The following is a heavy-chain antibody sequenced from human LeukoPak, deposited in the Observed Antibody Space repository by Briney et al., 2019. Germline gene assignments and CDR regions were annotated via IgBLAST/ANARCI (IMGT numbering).Heavy chain of an antibody. CDR3: AREITMIVVVTSSSAFDI. D-gene: IGHD3-22*01. CDR2: INPNSGGT. J-gene: IGHJ3*02. Sequence: ASVKVSCKASGYTFTGYYMHWVRQAPGQGLEWMGWINPNSGGTNYAQKFQGRVTMTRDTSIGTAYMELSRLRSDDTAVYYCAREITMIVVVTSSSAFDIWGQGTMVTVSS. V-gene: IGHV1-2*02. CDR1: GYTFTGYY.